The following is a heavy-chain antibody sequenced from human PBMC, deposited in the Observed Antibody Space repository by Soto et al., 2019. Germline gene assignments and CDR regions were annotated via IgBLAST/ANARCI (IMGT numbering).Heavy chain of an antibody. J-gene: IGHJ4*02. V-gene: IGHV1-2*04. Sequence: ASVKVSCKASGYTFTGYYMHWVRQAPGQGLEWMGWINPNSGGTNYAQKFQGWVTMTRDTSISTAYMELSRLRSDDTAVYYCARGRAAGGIHYYWGQRSFVTVSP. D-gene: IGHD5-18*01. CDR3: ARGRAAGGIHYY. CDR1: GYTFTGYY. CDR2: INPNSGGT.